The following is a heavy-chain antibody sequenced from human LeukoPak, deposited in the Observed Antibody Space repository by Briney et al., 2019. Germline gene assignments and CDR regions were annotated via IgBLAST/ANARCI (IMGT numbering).Heavy chain of an antibody. V-gene: IGHV3-48*03. J-gene: IGHJ3*02. CDR1: GFTFSSYE. CDR3: ARDSSGWEYAFDI. D-gene: IGHD6-19*01. CDR2: ISSSGSTI. Sequence: GGSLRLSCAASGFTFSSYEMHWVRQAPGKGLVGVSYISSSGSTIYYADSVKGRFTISRDNAKNSLYLQMNSLRAEDTAVYYCARDSSGWEYAFDIWGQGTMVTVSS.